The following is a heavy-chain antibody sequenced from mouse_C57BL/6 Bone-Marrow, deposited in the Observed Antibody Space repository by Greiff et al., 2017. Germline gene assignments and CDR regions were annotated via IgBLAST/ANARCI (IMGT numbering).Heavy chain of an antibody. V-gene: IGHV2-5*01. D-gene: IGHD2-5*01. Sequence: VKLQESGPGLVQPSQSLSITCTVSGFSLTSYGVHWVRQSPGKGLEWLGVIWRGGSTDYNAAFMSRLSITKDNSKSQVFFKMNSLQADDTAIYYCAANSNYLYYYAMDYWGQGTSVTVSS. CDR1: GFSLTSYG. CDR2: IWRGGST. CDR3: AANSNYLYYYAMDY. J-gene: IGHJ4*01.